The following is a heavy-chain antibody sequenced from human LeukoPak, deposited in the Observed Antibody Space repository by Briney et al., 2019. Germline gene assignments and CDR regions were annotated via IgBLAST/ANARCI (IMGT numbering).Heavy chain of an antibody. Sequence: GGSLRLSCAASGFTFSDYYMSWIRQAAGKGREGVSYISRSGSTIDYAGCGRGGFTISRKNAKNSLYLQMNSLRAEDTAVYYCARVDDSSRADDAFDIWGQGTMVTVSS. J-gene: IGHJ3*02. D-gene: IGHD3-22*01. V-gene: IGHV3-11*01. CDR3: ARVDDSSRADDAFDI. CDR1: GFTFSDYY. CDR2: ISRSGSTI.